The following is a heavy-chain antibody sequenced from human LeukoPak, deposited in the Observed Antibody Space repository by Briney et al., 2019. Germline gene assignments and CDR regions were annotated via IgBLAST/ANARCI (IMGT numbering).Heavy chain of an antibody. D-gene: IGHD4-11*01. CDR1: GFSVSSNY. CDR3: ARFRDSHYLAPFDF. CDR2: FYAGATT. Sequence: PGGSLRLSCAVSGFSVSSNYITWVRQAPGKGLEWVSVFYAGATTYYADSVKGRFTISKDISKNTLSLQMNNLRAEDTAVYFCARFRDSHYLAPFDFWGQGALVTVSS. V-gene: IGHV3-53*01. J-gene: IGHJ4*02.